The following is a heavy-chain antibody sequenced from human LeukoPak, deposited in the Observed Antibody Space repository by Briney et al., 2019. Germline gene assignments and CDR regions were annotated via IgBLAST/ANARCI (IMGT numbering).Heavy chain of an antibody. V-gene: IGHV5-51*01. CDR3: TRLSGADLPYYFLDY. CDR1: GYGFSDYW. D-gene: IGHD6-19*01. CDR2: IFSADSNT. J-gene: IGHJ4*02. Sequence: GESLKISCKPSGYGFSDYWVGWVRQMPGRGLEWMGIIFSADSNTRYSPPFQGQVTMSVDKSTTTAYLQWSSLKASDTAMFYCTRLSGADLPYYFLDYWGQGTLVTVSS.